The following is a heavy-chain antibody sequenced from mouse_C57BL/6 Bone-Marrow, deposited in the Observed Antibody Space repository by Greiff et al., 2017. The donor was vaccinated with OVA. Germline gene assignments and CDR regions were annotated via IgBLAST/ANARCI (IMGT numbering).Heavy chain of an antibody. CDR3: ARSTGSGYGY. Sequence: EVQLQQSGPELVKPGASVKISCKASGYTFTDYYMNWVKQSHGKSLEWIGDINPNNGGTSYNQKFKGKATLTVDKSSSTAYMELRSLTSEDSAVYYCARSTGSGYGYWGQGTTLTVSS. J-gene: IGHJ2*01. V-gene: IGHV1-26*01. CDR1: GYTFTDYY. CDR2: INPNNGGT. D-gene: IGHD3-2*02.